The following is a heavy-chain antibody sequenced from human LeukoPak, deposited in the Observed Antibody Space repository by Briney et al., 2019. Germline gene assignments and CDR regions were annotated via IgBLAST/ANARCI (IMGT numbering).Heavy chain of an antibody. D-gene: IGHD7-27*01. CDR1: GGSISSYY. CDR3: ARGKHLTGLDYYYGMDA. Sequence: SETLSLTCTVSGGSISSYYWSWIRQPPGKGLEWIGYIYYSGSTNYNPSLKSRVTISVDTSKNQFSLKLSSVTAADTAVYYCARGKHLTGLDYYYGMDAWGQGTTVTVSS. J-gene: IGHJ6*02. V-gene: IGHV4-59*01. CDR2: IYYSGST.